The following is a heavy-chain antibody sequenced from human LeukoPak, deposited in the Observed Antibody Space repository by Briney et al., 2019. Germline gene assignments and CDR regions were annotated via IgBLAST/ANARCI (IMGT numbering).Heavy chain of an antibody. J-gene: IGHJ6*02. Sequence: GGSLRLSCAASGFTFSSDWMSWVRQAPGKGLEWVANIKQDGSEKYYVDSVKGRFTISRDNAKNSLYLQMNSLRAEDTAVYYCARDPYSSGWPSYYYYGMDVWGQGTTVTVSS. D-gene: IGHD6-19*01. CDR2: IKQDGSEK. CDR1: GFTFSSDW. V-gene: IGHV3-7*01. CDR3: ARDPYSSGWPSYYYYGMDV.